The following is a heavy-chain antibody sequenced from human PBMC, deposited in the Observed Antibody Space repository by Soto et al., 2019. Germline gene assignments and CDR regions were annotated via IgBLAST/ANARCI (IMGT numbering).Heavy chain of an antibody. CDR2: IIPIFGTA. Sequence: AVKVSCKASGYTFTSYYMHWVRQAPGQGLEWMGGIIPIFGTANYAQKFQGRVTITADESTSTAYMELSSLRSEDTAVYYCARGDSSGYYSFFLDYWGQGTLVTVSS. CDR1: GYTFTSYY. J-gene: IGHJ4*02. V-gene: IGHV1-69*13. D-gene: IGHD3-22*01. CDR3: ARGDSSGYYSFFLDY.